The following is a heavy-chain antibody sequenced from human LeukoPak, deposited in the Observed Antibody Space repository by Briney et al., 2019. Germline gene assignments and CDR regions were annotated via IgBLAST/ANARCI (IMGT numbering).Heavy chain of an antibody. J-gene: IGHJ5*02. CDR2: IRSKANSYAT. CDR1: GFTFSGSA. CDR3: TRPEYSSSSVWFDP. D-gene: IGHD6-6*01. V-gene: IGHV3-73*01. Sequence: GGSLRLSCAASGFTFSGSAMHWVRQASGKGLEWVGRIRSKANSYATAYAASVKGRFTISRDDSKNTAYLQMNSLKTEDTAVYYCTRPEYSSSSVWFDPWCQGTLVTVSS.